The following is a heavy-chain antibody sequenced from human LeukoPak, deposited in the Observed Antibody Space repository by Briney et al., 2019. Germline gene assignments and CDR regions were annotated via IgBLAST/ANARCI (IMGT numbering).Heavy chain of an antibody. CDR1: GFTFSNYW. CDR3: ARMELS. CDR2: ISGDGSTT. J-gene: IGHJ4*02. D-gene: IGHD1-26*01. Sequence: GGSLRLSCAASGFTFSNYWMHWVRQAPGKGLVWVSRISGDGSTTSYADSVKGRFTISRDNAKNTVYLQMNSLRAEDTAVYYCARMELSWGQGTLVTVSS. V-gene: IGHV3-74*01.